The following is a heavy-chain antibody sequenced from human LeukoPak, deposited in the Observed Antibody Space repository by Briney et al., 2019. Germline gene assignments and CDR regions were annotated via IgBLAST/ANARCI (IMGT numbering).Heavy chain of an antibody. CDR3: ARGLNIAAAGNYYFDY. CDR1: GGSISSYY. V-gene: IGHV4-4*07. Sequence: SETLSLTCTVSGGSISSYYWSWIRQPAGKGLEWIGRIYTSGSTNYNPSLKSRVTMSVDTSKNQFSLKLSSVTAADTAVYYCARGLNIAAAGNYYFDYWGQGTLVTVSS. J-gene: IGHJ4*02. D-gene: IGHD6-13*01. CDR2: IYTSGST.